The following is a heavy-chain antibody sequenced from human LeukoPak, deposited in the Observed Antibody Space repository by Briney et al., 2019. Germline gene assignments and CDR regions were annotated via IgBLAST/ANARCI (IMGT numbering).Heavy chain of an antibody. CDR1: GFTFSSYG. J-gene: IGHJ6*02. Sequence: PGGSLRLSCAASGFTFSSYGMHWVRQAPGKGLEWVAVISYDGSNKYYVDSVKGRFTISRDNSKNTLYLQMNSLRAEDTAVYYCALELDVWGQGTTVTVSS. CDR2: ISYDGSNK. CDR3: ALELDV. V-gene: IGHV3-30*03.